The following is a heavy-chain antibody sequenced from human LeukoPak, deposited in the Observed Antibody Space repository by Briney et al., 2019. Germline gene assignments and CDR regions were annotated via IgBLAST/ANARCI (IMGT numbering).Heavy chain of an antibody. V-gene: IGHV4-38-2*01. CDR3: ARLGHYYDSSGYYDAFDI. CDR1: GYSINSDYY. D-gene: IGHD3-22*01. J-gene: IGHJ3*02. CDR2: IYHSGST. Sequence: PSETLSLTCAVSGYSINSDYYWGWIRQPPGKGLEWIGSIYHSGSTYYNPSLKSRVTISIDTSKNQFSLKLSSVTAADTAVYYCARLGHYYDSSGYYDAFDIWGQGTMVTVSS.